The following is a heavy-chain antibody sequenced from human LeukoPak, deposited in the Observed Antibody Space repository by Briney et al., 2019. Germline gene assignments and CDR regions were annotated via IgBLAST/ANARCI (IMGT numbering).Heavy chain of an antibody. CDR1: GFTFSNYA. J-gene: IGHJ4*02. CDR2: ISPNGRST. CDR3: ARARLVVTAIDY. D-gene: IGHD2-21*02. Sequence: GGSLRLSCAASGFTFSNYAMHWVRQASGKGLEYVSAISPNGRSTYYANSVKGRFTFSRDNSQNTLYLQLSSLRAEDMAVYYCARARLVVTAIDYWGQGTLVTVSS. V-gene: IGHV3-64*01.